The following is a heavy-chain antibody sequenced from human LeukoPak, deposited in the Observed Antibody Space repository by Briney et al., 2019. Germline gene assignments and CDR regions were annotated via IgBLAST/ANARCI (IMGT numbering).Heavy chain of an antibody. CDR2: IYHSGSI. J-gene: IGHJ4*02. D-gene: IGHD2-15*01. V-gene: IGHV4-30-2*01. Sequence: QPSETLSLTCAVSGGSISSGGYSWSWIRQPPGKGLEWIGYIYHSGSINYNPSLKSRVTISVDTSKNQFSLKLSSVTAADTAVYYCARLGVVAAISTTRYQEFDYWGQGTLVTVSS. CDR1: GGSISSGGYS. CDR3: ARLGVVAAISTTRYQEFDY.